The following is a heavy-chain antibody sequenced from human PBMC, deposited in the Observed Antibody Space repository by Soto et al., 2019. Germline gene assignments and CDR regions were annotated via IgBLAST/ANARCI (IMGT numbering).Heavy chain of an antibody. V-gene: IGHV4-31*03. D-gene: IGHD3-22*01. Sequence: PSETLSLTCTVSGGSISSGGYYWSWIRQHPGKGLEWIGYIYYSGSTYYNPSLKSRVTISVDTSKNQFSLKLSSVTAADTAVYYCARAVDYYDSSGNPLDVWGQGTTVTVSS. CDR2: IYYSGST. CDR1: GGSISSGGYY. CDR3: ARAVDYYDSSGNPLDV. J-gene: IGHJ6*02.